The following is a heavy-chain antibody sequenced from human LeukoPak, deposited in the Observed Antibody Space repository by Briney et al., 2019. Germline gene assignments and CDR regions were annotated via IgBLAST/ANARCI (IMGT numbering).Heavy chain of an antibody. CDR3: AREAVAGITNFDY. CDR2: INPNSGGT. V-gene: IGHV1-2*02. Sequence: GASVKGSSKASGYTFTGYYMHSVRQAPGQGLEWMGWINPNSGGTNYAQKCQARVTMTRDTSISTASTELRGLRSEDTAIYYCAREAVAGITNFDYWGQGNLVTASS. J-gene: IGHJ4*02. D-gene: IGHD6-19*01. CDR1: GYTFTGYY.